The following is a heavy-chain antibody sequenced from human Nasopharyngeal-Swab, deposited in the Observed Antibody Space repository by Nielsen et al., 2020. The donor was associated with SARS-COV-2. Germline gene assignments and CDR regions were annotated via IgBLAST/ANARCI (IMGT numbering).Heavy chain of an antibody. Sequence: ASVKVSCKDSGYTFAVYIMHWVRQAPGQGLEWMGWINAGNGDTKYSQKFQDRVTFTRDTSADTAYMELSSLRSEDTAVYFCARHFYSRSSRLLYLDYWGQGTLVTVSS. CDR2: INAGNGDT. CDR3: ARHFYSRSSRLLYLDY. J-gene: IGHJ4*02. V-gene: IGHV1-3*01. D-gene: IGHD6-6*01. CDR1: GYTFAVYI.